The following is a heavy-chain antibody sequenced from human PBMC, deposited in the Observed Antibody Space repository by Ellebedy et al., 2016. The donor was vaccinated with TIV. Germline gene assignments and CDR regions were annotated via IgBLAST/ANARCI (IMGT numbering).Heavy chain of an antibody. J-gene: IGHJ5*02. Sequence: GESLKISXSASGFTFSSYAMHWVRQAPGKGLEWVAVISYDGSNKYYADSVKGRFTISRDNSKNTLYLQMNSLRAEDTAVYYCARRGVDCSSTSCYYNWFDPWGQGTLVTVSS. D-gene: IGHD2-2*01. V-gene: IGHV3-30-3*01. CDR3: ARRGVDCSSTSCYYNWFDP. CDR2: ISYDGSNK. CDR1: GFTFSSYA.